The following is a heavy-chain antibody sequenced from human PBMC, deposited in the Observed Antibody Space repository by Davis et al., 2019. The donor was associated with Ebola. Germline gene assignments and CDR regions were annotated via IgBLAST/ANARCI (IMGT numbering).Heavy chain of an antibody. J-gene: IGHJ6*03. Sequence: GESLKISCAASGFTFSSYSMNWVRQAPGKGLEWVSYISSSSSTIYYADSVEGRFTISRDNAKNSLYLQMNSLRDEDTAVYYCARSYQLLYVYYYYMDVWGKGTTVTVSS. CDR2: ISSSSSTI. CDR3: ARSYQLLYVYYYYMDV. V-gene: IGHV3-48*02. CDR1: GFTFSSYS. D-gene: IGHD2-2*02.